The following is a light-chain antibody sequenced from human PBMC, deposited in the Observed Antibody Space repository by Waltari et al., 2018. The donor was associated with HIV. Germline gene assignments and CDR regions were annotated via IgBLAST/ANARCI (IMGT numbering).Light chain of an antibody. V-gene: IGLV1-44*01. CDR1: SSNIGSNT. J-gene: IGLJ2*01. Sequence: QSVLTQPASVSGTPGQRVTISCSGSSSNIGSNTVSWYQQLPGAAPKLFIFGDDLRPSGVPDRCSGSNAGTSASLAISGLQLEDEAVYCCGVWDDSLSGQAVFGGGTMLTVL. CDR2: GDD. CDR3: GVWDDSLSGQAV.